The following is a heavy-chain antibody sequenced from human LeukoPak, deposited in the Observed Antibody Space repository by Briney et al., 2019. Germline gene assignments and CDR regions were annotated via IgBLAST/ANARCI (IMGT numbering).Heavy chain of an antibody. V-gene: IGHV3-30*02. CDR3: AKDAHRTFGLSSGLCRGSYYFDY. CDR1: GFTFSTYG. J-gene: IGHJ4*02. CDR2: IRYDGSNK. D-gene: IGHD6-19*01. Sequence: GGSLRLSCAASGFTFSTYGIHWVRQAPGKGLEWVAFIRYDGSNKYYADSVKGRFTISKDNSKNTLFLQMNSLRPEDTAVYYCAKDAHRTFGLSSGLCRGSYYFDYWGQGTLVTVSS.